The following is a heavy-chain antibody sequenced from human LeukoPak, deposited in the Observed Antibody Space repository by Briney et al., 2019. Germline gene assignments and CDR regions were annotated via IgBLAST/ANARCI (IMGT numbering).Heavy chain of an antibody. CDR1: GFTFSTYA. Sequence: GGSLRLSCAASGFTFSTYAVSWVRQAPGKGLEWVSGIGGSGGTSYYADSVKGRFTISRDISKNTLYLQMNSLRAEDTAVYSCAKSGRGWPFDYWGQGTLVTVSS. CDR3: AKSGRGWPFDY. CDR2: IGGSGGTS. V-gene: IGHV3-23*01. J-gene: IGHJ4*02. D-gene: IGHD6-19*01.